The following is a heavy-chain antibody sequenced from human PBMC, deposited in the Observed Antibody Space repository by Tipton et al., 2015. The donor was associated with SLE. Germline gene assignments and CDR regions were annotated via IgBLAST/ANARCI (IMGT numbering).Heavy chain of an antibody. J-gene: IGHJ4*02. CDR2: IYRTGST. CDR3: ARGGVAAVSPSGRAIDS. D-gene: IGHD1-26*01. CDR1: GGSISSDSYY. V-gene: IGHV4-61*02. Sequence: TLSLTCTVSGGSISSDSYYWTWIRQPAGKGLEWIGRIYRTGSTSYNPSLKSRVTISTDTSKNIFSVSLTSVTASDTAVYFCARGGVAAVSPSGRAIDSWGQGTLVTVSS.